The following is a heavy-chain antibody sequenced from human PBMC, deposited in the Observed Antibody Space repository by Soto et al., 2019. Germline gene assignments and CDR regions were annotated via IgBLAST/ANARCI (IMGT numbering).Heavy chain of an antibody. D-gene: IGHD2-15*01. CDR1: GYTFTSYG. CDR3: ARAVVVVSATPGGWFDP. J-gene: IGHJ5*02. V-gene: IGHV1-18*01. CDR2: ISAYNGNT. Sequence: QVQLVQSGAEVKKPGASVKVSCKASGYTFTSYGISWVRQAPGQGLEWMGWISAYNGNTNYAKKLQGRVTMTTNTSTSTAYMELRSLRSDYTAVYYCARAVVVVSATPGGWFDPWGQGTLVTVSS.